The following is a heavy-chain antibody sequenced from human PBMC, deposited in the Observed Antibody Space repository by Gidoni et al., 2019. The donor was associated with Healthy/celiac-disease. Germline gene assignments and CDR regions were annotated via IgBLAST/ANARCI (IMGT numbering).Heavy chain of an antibody. V-gene: IGHV4-4*02. J-gene: IGHJ6*03. CDR2: IYHSGST. Sequence: QVQLQESGPGLVKPSGTLSLTCAVSGGSISSSNWWSWVRQPPGKGLEWIGEIYHSGSTNYNPSLKSRVTISVDKSKNQFSLKLSSVTAADTAVYYCARVGTVTTGETGIYYYYYMDVWGKGTTVTVSS. CDR3: ARVGTVTTGETGIYYYYYMDV. D-gene: IGHD4-4*01. CDR1: GGSISSSNW.